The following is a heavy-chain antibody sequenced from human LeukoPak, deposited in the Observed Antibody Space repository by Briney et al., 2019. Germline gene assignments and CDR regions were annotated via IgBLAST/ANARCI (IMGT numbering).Heavy chain of an antibody. V-gene: IGHV3-21*01. CDR2: ISSSSSYI. Sequence: GGSLRLSCAASGFTFSSYSMNWVRQAPGKGLEWVSSISSSSSYIYYADSVKGRFTISRDNAKNSLYLQMNRLRAEDTAVYYCARGGIAAAPYWGQGTLVTVSS. CDR3: ARGGIAAAPY. D-gene: IGHD6-13*01. CDR1: GFTFSSYS. J-gene: IGHJ4*02.